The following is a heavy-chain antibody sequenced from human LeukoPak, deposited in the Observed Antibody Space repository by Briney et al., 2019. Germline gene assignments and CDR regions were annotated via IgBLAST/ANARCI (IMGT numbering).Heavy chain of an antibody. CDR3: ATTYDGSYSWFDP. Sequence: ASVKVSCKASGYTFTGYYMHWVRQAPGQGLERMGWINPNSGGTNYAQKFQGWVTMTRDTSISTAYMELSRLRSDDTAVYYCATTYDGSYSWFDPWGQGTLVTVSS. CDR1: GYTFTGYY. J-gene: IGHJ5*02. CDR2: INPNSGGT. V-gene: IGHV1-2*04. D-gene: IGHD1-26*01.